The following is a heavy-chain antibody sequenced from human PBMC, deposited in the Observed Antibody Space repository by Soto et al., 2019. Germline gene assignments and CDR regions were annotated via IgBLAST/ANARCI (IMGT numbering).Heavy chain of an antibody. J-gene: IGHJ3*02. CDR3: ATEVYCSGGSCYSRGAFDI. CDR2: TYYRSKWYN. CDR1: GYSVSSNSAA. D-gene: IGHD2-15*01. V-gene: IGHV6-1*01. Sequence: PSQTRSLTCAISGYSVSSNSAAWNWIRQSPSRGPEWLGRTYYRSKWYNDYAVSVKSRITMNPDTSKNQFSLQLNSVTPEDTAVFYCATEVYCSGGSCYSRGAFDIWGQGTMVTVS.